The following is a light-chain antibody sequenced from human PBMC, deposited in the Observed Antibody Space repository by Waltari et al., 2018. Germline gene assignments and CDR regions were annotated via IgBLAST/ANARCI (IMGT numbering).Light chain of an antibody. J-gene: IGKJ1*01. CDR1: QSITRA. CDR3: QHYLRLPVT. V-gene: IGKV3-20*01. Sequence: EIVLTQSPGNLSLSPGESAPLPCRTSQSITRALAWYQQKPGQAPRLPIYGASNRATGIPDRFSGSGSGTDFSLTISSLEPEDFAVYYCQHYLRLPVTFGQGTKVEVK. CDR2: GAS.